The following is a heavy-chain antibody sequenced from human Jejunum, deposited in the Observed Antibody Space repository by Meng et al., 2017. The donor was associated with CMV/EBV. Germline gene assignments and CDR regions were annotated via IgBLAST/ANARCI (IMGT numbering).Heavy chain of an antibody. CDR1: GGSSISRTNYY. V-gene: IGHV4-39*07. Sequence: QLQLQGAGPGLVKPSEPLSLTCTVSGGSSISRTNYYWGWIRQSPGKGLEWIGTFYYSDSIYYNPSLKSRVSISIDTSKNQFSLKLTSVTAADTAVYYCARDMAYLGSGWFDPWGQGTLVTVSS. CDR3: ARDMAYLGSGWFDP. D-gene: IGHD1-26*01. CDR2: FYYSDSI. J-gene: IGHJ5*02.